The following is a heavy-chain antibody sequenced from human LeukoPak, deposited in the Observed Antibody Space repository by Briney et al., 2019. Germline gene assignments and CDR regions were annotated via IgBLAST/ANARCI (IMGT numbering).Heavy chain of an antibody. V-gene: IGHV1-18*01. CDR1: GYTFTSYG. Sequence: ASVKVSCKASGYTFTSYGITWVRQAPGQGLEWMGWISPYNGNTEHAQNLQGRVTMTTDTSTSTAYMELRSLRSDDTAVYYCARITKTYSRYDAFDIWGQGTMVTVSS. D-gene: IGHD2-15*01. CDR2: ISPYNGNT. J-gene: IGHJ3*02. CDR3: ARITKTYSRYDAFDI.